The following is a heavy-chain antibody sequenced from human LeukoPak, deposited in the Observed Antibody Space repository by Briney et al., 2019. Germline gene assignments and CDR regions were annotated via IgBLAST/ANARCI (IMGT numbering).Heavy chain of an antibody. V-gene: IGHV4-4*07. CDR3: ASGSDSIGYSGGGILDY. CDR1: GGSLITYY. CDR2: VYTNGGT. D-gene: IGHD6-19*01. Sequence: SETLSLTCTVSGGSLITYYWNWIRQPAGKGLEWIGRVYTNGGTNYNPSLKSRLTVSVDTSKNQFSLSLSSVTAADTAVYYCASGSDSIGYSGGGILDYWGQGILVTVSS. J-gene: IGHJ4*02.